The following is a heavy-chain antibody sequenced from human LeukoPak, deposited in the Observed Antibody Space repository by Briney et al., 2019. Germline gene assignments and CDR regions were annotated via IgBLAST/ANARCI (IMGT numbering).Heavy chain of an antibody. CDR2: ISYDATNK. D-gene: IGHD2/OR15-2a*01. Sequence: GRSLRLSCAASGFTFSSSDMHWVRQAPGKGLEWVAVISYDATNKYYADSVKGRFTLSRDNSKNTLYLQTNTLRDEDTAVYYCAKASSNYFYYFEYWGQGTLVTVTS. CDR3: AKASSNYFYYFEY. J-gene: IGHJ4*02. CDR1: GFTFSSSD. V-gene: IGHV3-30*18.